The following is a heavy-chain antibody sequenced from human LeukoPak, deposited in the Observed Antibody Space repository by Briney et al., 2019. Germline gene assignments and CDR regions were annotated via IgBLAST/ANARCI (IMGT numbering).Heavy chain of an antibody. Sequence: GGSLRLSCRGSGFTFGDHAMSWVRQAPGKGLGWVGFIRSKAYRGTTEYAASVRGRFTISRDDSASVAYLQMSGLKTEDTAVYYCARGPIQLWIHNAMDVWGQGTTVTVSS. V-gene: IGHV3-49*04. CDR3: ARGPIQLWIHNAMDV. D-gene: IGHD5-18*01. CDR2: IRSKAYRGTT. J-gene: IGHJ6*02. CDR1: GFTFGDHA.